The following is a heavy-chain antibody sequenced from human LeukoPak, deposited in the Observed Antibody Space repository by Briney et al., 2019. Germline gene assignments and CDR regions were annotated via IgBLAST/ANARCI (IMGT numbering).Heavy chain of an antibody. Sequence: GASVKVSXKASGYTFTSYDINWMRQATGQGLEWMGWMNPNSGNTGYAQKFQGRVTMTRNTSISTAYMELSSLRSEDTAVYYCARAGYCSSTSCYRGHYYYYYYMDVWGKGTTVTVSS. CDR3: ARAGYCSSTSCYRGHYYYYYYMDV. J-gene: IGHJ6*03. CDR2: MNPNSGNT. CDR1: GYTFTSYD. V-gene: IGHV1-8*01. D-gene: IGHD2-2*03.